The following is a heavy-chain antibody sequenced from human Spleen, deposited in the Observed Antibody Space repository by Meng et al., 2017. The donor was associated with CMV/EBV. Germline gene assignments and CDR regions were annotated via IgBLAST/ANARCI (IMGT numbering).Heavy chain of an antibody. Sequence: QVQLQQWGAGLLKPSETLSLTCAVYGGSFSGYYWSWIRQPPGKGLEWIGYIYYSGSTYYNPSLKSRVTVSVDTSKNQFSLKLSSVTAADTAVYYCARDYRGIAEDYGDYIGQGTLVTVSS. V-gene: IGHV4-34*01. CDR3: ARDYRGIAEDYGDY. CDR1: GGSFSGYY. J-gene: IGHJ4*02. D-gene: IGHD1-26*01. CDR2: IYYSGST.